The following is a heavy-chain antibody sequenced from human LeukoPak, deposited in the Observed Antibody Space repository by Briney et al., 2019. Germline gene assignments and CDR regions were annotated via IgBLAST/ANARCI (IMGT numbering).Heavy chain of an antibody. CDR2: ISHNGGST. D-gene: IGHD2-21*02. V-gene: IGHV3-64*01. Sequence: GGSLRLSCAASGFTFSSYAMHWVRQAPGKGLEYVSTISHNGGSTYYANSVKGRFTISRDNSQNTLYLQMGSLRAEDMAVYYCARDSAIVVVTAPDYWGQGTLVTVSS. J-gene: IGHJ4*02. CDR1: GFTFSSYA. CDR3: ARDSAIVVVTAPDY.